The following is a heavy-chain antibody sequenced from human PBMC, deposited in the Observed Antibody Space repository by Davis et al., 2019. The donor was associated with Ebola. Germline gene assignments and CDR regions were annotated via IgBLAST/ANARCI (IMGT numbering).Heavy chain of an antibody. D-gene: IGHD2-2*02. CDR2: IYYSGST. CDR1: GGSISSYY. J-gene: IGHJ6*02. Sequence: SETLSLTCNVSGGSISSYYWSWIRQPPGKGLEWIGYIYYSGSTNYNTSLKSRVTISVDTSKNQFSLKLSSVTAADTAVYYCARDSRGDRYCSSTSCYTRYYYGMDVWGQGTTVTVSS. CDR3: ARDSRGDRYCSSTSCYTRYYYGMDV. V-gene: IGHV4-59*12.